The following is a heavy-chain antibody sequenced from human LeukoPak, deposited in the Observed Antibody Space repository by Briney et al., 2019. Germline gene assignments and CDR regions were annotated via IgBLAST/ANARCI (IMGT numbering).Heavy chain of an antibody. J-gene: IGHJ5*02. V-gene: IGHV3-53*01. Sequence: GGSLRLSCAASGLTCSHNYVSWVREAPGKGLEWVSAIHTSGDTCYSDSVKGRFTISRDTSKNTLYLQITRLRVEDTAVYYCIVFGDSNHWGQGTLVTVSS. CDR1: GLTCSHNY. CDR3: IVFGDSNH. CDR2: IHTSGDT. D-gene: IGHD4-17*01.